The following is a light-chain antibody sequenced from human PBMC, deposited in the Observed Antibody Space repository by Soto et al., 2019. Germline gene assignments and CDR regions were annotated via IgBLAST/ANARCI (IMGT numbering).Light chain of an antibody. V-gene: IGKV1-39*01. CDR1: QSISSY. CDR2: AAS. CDR3: QQSYSTPQT. Sequence: DIQMTQSPSSLSASVGARVTITCRASQSISSYLNWYQQKPGKAPKLLIYAASSLQSGVPSRFSGSGSGTDFTLTISSLQPEDFATYYCQQSYSTPQTFGQGTKVDIK. J-gene: IGKJ1*01.